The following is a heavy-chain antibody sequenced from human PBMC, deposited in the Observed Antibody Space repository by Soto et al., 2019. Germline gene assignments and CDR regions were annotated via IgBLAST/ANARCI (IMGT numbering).Heavy chain of an antibody. V-gene: IGHV4-30-4*08. J-gene: IGHJ6*02. CDR1: GGSISYEYYH. D-gene: IGHD3-16*01. CDR3: VREDDRGDREYYGLDV. Sequence: QVQLQQSGPGLVKPSQTLSLTCTVSGGSISYEYYHWTWIRQSPGKGLEWIGYVHYSGSIMYNPSFKSRVTISVDTSKNQFSLHLSSVTAADTAVYFCVREDDRGDREYYGLDVWCQGTTVTVSS. CDR2: VHYSGSI.